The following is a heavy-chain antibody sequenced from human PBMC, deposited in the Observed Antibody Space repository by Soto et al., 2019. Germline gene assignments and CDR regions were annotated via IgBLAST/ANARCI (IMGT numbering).Heavy chain of an antibody. CDR1: GGSVSSGSYY. CDR3: ARSFYYGSGTTSRYYFDY. Sequence: SETLSLTCTVSGGSVSSGSYYWSWIRQPPGKGLDWIAYIYYSGSTNYNPSLKSRVTISVDTSKNQFSLKLSSMTAADTAVYYCARSFYYGSGTTSRYYFDYWGQGTLVTVSS. V-gene: IGHV4-61*01. D-gene: IGHD3-10*01. CDR2: IYYSGST. J-gene: IGHJ4*02.